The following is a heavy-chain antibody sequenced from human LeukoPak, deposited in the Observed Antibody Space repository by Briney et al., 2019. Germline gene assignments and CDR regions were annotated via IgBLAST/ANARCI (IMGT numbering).Heavy chain of an antibody. CDR2: INHSGST. Sequence: SEILSLTCAVSGGSISSGGYSWSWIRQPPGKGLEWIGYINHSGSTNYNPSLKSRVTISVDTSKNQFSLKLSSVTAADTAVYYCARGRVLMVYAILNYYYGMDVWGQGTTVTVSS. V-gene: IGHV4-30-2*01. CDR3: ARGRVLMVYAILNYYYGMDV. D-gene: IGHD2-8*01. J-gene: IGHJ6*02. CDR1: GGSISSGGYS.